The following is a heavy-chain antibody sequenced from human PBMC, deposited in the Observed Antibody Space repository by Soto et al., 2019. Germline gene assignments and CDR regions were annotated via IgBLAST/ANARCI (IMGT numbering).Heavy chain of an antibody. CDR3: AEYYYDSSGPMYY. Sequence: QVQLVQSGAEVKKPGSSVKVSCKASGGTFSSYAISWVRQAPGQGLEWMGGIIPIFGTANYAQKFQGRVTINPDEATSKAYMELRSLSSEDTAGYYFAEYYYDSSGPMYYWGQGTLVTVSS. D-gene: IGHD3-22*01. CDR2: IIPIFGTA. J-gene: IGHJ4*02. V-gene: IGHV1-69*05. CDR1: GGTFSSYA.